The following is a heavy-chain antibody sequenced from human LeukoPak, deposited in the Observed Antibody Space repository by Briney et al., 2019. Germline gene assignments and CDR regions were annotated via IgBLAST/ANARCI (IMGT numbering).Heavy chain of an antibody. CDR2: IDPNSGHT. Sequence: ASVEVSCKASGYTFTSYDVNWVRQATGQGLEWMGYIDPNSGHTTYAQRFQGRITMTRDTPISTAYMELTSLTSEDTAIYYCARELRRDAYWGQGALVTVSS. J-gene: IGHJ4*02. CDR1: GYTFTSYD. V-gene: IGHV1-8*01. CDR3: ARELRRDAY. D-gene: IGHD1-7*01.